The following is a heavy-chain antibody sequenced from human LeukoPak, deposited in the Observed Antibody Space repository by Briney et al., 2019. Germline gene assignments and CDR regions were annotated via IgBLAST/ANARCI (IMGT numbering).Heavy chain of an antibody. CDR2: INPNSGGT. J-gene: IGHJ6*02. CDR3: PSIDGYGSWYYGMDV. Sequence: GASVKVSCKASGYTFTGYYMHWVRQAPGQGLEWMGWINPNSGGTNYAQKFQGRVTMTRDTSISTAYMELSRQRSDDTAVYYCPSIDGYGSWYYGMDVWGQGTTVTVSS. V-gene: IGHV1-2*02. CDR1: GYTFTGYY. D-gene: IGHD5-24*01.